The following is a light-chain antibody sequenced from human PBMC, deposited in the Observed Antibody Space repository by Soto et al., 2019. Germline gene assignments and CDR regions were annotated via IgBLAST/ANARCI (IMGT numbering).Light chain of an antibody. CDR2: HAS. CDR3: QQYNNKPPWT. CDR1: QSVSDK. J-gene: IGKJ1*01. V-gene: IGKV3-15*01. Sequence: DIVMTQSPATLSASPGERATLSCRASQSVSDKLAWYQQKPGQAPRLLIYHASTRATGIPARFSGSGSGTEFTLTISTLQSEDFAVYYCQQYNNKPPWTFGQGTKVDIK.